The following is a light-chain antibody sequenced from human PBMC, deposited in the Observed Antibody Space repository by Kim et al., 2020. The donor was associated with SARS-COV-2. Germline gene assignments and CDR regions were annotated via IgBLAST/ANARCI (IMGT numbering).Light chain of an antibody. Sequence: SPGERATLSCKASRSISNSLAWYQQKPGQAPSLLIYDASSRPAGIPARFSGSGSGTDFTLTISSLEPEDFAVYYCQQHNNWPPITFGPGTKVDIK. V-gene: IGKV3-11*01. CDR2: DAS. J-gene: IGKJ3*01. CDR3: QQHNNWPPIT. CDR1: RSISNS.